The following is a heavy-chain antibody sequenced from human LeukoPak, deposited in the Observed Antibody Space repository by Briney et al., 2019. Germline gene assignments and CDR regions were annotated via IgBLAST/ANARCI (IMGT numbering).Heavy chain of an antibody. CDR1: GGSISSYY. Sequence: SETLSLTCTVSGGSISSYYWSWIRQPPGKGLEWIGYIYYSGSTNYNPSLKSRVTISVDTSKNQFSLKLSSVTAADTAVYYCARDGRGYSYPDYWGQGTLVTVSS. J-gene: IGHJ4*02. CDR3: ARDGRGYSYPDY. D-gene: IGHD5-18*01. CDR2: IYYSGST. V-gene: IGHV4-59*01.